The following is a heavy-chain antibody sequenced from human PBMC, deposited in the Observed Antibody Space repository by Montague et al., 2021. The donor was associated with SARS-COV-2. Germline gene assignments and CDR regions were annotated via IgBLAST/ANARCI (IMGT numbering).Heavy chain of an antibody. CDR3: AGGQVTIFGVLIMLPAAGAVDV. D-gene: IGHD3-3*01. CDR1: GGSFSGYY. V-gene: IGHV4-34*01. J-gene: IGHJ3*01. Sequence: SETLSLTCAVYGGSFSGYYWTWIRQPPGKGREGVGGINDRVSTNYNPSSESRRTMLVDTSKSQFSLRLKSVSAADTAVYYCAGGQVTIFGVLIMLPAAGAVDVWGQGTTVTVSS. CDR2: INDRVST.